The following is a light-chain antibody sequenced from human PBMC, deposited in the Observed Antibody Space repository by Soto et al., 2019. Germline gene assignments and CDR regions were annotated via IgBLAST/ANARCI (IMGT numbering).Light chain of an antibody. CDR2: HAS. J-gene: IGKJ4*01. CDR1: QNINTY. V-gene: IGKV1-39*01. CDR3: QQSSRMRP. Sequence: DIQLTQSPSSLSASVGDRVTITCRSSQNINTYLNWYQQRPGEPPKLLIYHASSLKSGVPSRFSGSASGTAFTLTISSLQPEDFGTYYCQQSSRMRPFGGGTKLDI.